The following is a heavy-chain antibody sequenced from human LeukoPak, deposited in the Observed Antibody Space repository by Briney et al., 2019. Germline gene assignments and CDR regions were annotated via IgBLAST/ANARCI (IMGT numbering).Heavy chain of an antibody. CDR2: IYHSGST. Sequence: SETLSLTCTVSGGSISSGGYYWSWIRQPPGKGLEWIGYIYHSGSTYYNPSLKSRVTISVDRSKNQFSLKLSSVTAADTAVYYCASSIAAARGVYYYYYMDVWGKGTTVTVSS. CDR1: GGSISSGGYY. J-gene: IGHJ6*03. V-gene: IGHV4-30-2*01. D-gene: IGHD6-13*01. CDR3: ASSIAAARGVYYYYYMDV.